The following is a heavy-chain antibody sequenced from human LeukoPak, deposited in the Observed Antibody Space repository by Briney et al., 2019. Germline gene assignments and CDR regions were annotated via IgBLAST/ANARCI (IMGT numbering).Heavy chain of an antibody. V-gene: IGHV3-21*01. CDR1: GFTFSSYS. CDR3: APKPNYYDSTIMGY. Sequence: PGGSLRLSCAASGFTFSSYSMNWVRQAPGKGLEWVSSISSSSSYIYYADSVKGRFTISRDNAKNSLYLQMNSLRAEDTAVYYCAPKPNYYDSTIMGYWGQGTLVAVSS. CDR2: ISSSSSYI. J-gene: IGHJ4*02. D-gene: IGHD3-22*01.